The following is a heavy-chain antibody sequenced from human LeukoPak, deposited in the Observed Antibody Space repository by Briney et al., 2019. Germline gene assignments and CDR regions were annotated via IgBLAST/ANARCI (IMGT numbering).Heavy chain of an antibody. Sequence: GGSLRLSCTVSGITFSYYTMSWVRQPPAKGQERVGFIRSKNDGGTKEYAASVKGRFTISRDDSKNTLYLQMNSLKTEDTAVYYCTTDTSYHDYWGQGTLVTVSS. J-gene: IGHJ4*02. CDR1: GITFSYYT. V-gene: IGHV3-49*02. D-gene: IGHD2-2*01. CDR2: IRSKNDGGTK. CDR3: TTDTSYHDY.